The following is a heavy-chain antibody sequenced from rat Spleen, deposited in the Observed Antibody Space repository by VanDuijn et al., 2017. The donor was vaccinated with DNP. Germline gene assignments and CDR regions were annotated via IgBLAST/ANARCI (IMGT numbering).Heavy chain of an antibody. Sequence: EVQLQESGPGLVKPSQSLSLTCSVTGYSISYSNRWNWIRKFPGDKLEWMGYVNSAGTTIYNPSLKSRISITRDTSKNHFFLQLNSVTTEDTATYYCARGPNYGGDSDYFDYWGQGVMVTVSS. CDR3: ARGPNYGGDSDYFDY. D-gene: IGHD1-11*01. CDR2: VNSAGTT. CDR1: GYSISYSNR. J-gene: IGHJ2*01. V-gene: IGHV3-3*01.